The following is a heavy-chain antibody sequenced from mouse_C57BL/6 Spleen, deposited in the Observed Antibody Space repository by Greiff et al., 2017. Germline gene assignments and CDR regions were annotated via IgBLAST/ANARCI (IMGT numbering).Heavy chain of an antibody. J-gene: IGHJ1*03. V-gene: IGHV1-80*01. CDR3: ARGEEEGWYFDV. CDR2: IYPGDGDT. Sequence: QVQLQQSGAELVKPGASVKISCKASGYAFSSYWMNWVKQRPGKGLEWIGQIYPGDGDTYYNGKFKGKATLTADKSSSTAYMQLSSLTSEDSAVYFCARGEEEGWYFDVWGTGTTVTVSS. CDR1: GYAFSSYW.